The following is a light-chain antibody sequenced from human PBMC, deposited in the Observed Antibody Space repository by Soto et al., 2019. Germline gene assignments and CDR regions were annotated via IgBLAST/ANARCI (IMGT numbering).Light chain of an antibody. CDR1: QHISDY. V-gene: IGKV1-16*01. Sequence: DIQMTQSPSSLSASVGDRVTITCRASQHISDYLAWFQQKPGKAPKSLIYLASNLQSGVPSRFSGGRSGTHFTLTISNLQPDDFATYYCQQYESYSPWTFGQGTRVEIK. J-gene: IGKJ1*01. CDR2: LAS. CDR3: QQYESYSPWT.